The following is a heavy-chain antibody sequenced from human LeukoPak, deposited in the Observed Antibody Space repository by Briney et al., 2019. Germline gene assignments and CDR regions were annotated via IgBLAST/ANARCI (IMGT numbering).Heavy chain of an antibody. D-gene: IGHD1-26*01. Sequence: PGGSLRLSCAASGFTFSSYAITWIRQTPGRGLEWVSSISSSSSYIYYADSVKGRFTISRDNAKNSLYLQMNSLRAEDTAVYYCARDGWGAWGQGTLVTVSS. V-gene: IGHV3-21*01. J-gene: IGHJ4*02. CDR2: ISSSSSYI. CDR3: ARDGWGA. CDR1: GFTFSSYA.